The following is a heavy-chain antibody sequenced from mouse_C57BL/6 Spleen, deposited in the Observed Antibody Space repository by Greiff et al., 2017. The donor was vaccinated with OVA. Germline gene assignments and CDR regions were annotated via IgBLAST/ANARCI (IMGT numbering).Heavy chain of an antibody. CDR1: GYAFTNYL. V-gene: IGHV1-54*01. D-gene: IGHD2-1*01. Sequence: VQLQQSGAELVRPGTSVKVSCKASGYAFTNYLIEWVKQRPGQGLEWIGVINPGSGGTNYNEKFKGKATLTAEKSSSTAYMQLSSLTSEDSAVYFCARFYGNYFDYWGQGTTLTVSS. CDR3: ARFYGNYFDY. CDR2: INPGSGGT. J-gene: IGHJ2*01.